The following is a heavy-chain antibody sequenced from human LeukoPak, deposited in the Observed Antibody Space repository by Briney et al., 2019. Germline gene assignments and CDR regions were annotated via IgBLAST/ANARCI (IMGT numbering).Heavy chain of an antibody. V-gene: IGHV4-61*01. Sequence: SETLSLTCTVSGGSVSSGRYYWSWIRQPPGKALEWIGYISYSGSTNYNPSLKSRVTISEDTSKNQFSLKLNSVTAADTAVYYCASSIIKDGAFDYWGQGTLVTVSS. CDR1: GGSVSSGRYY. CDR3: ASSIIKDGAFDY. CDR2: ISYSGST. D-gene: IGHD1-26*01. J-gene: IGHJ4*02.